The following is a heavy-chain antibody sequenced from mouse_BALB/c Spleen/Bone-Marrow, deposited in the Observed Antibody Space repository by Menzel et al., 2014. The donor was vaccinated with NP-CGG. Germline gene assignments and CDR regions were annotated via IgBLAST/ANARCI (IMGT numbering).Heavy chain of an antibody. CDR1: GYTFTSYW. CDR2: INPSNGRT. CDR3: APYYYGSSYGFYWYFDV. D-gene: IGHD1-1*01. J-gene: IGHJ1*01. V-gene: IGHV1S81*02. Sequence: QVQLQQSGAELVKPGASVKLSCKASGYTFTSYWMHWVKQRPGQGLEWIGEINPSNGRTNYNEKFKSKATLTVDKPSSTAYMQLSSLTSEDSAVYYCAPYYYGSSYGFYWYFDVLGAGTTVTVSS.